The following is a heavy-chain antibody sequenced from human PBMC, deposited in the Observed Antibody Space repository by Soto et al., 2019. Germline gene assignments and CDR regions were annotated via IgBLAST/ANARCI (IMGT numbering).Heavy chain of an antibody. V-gene: IGHV4-34*01. Sequence: PSETLSLTCAVYGGSFSGYYWSWIRQPPGKGLEWIGEINHSGSTNYNPSLKSRVTISVDTSKNQFSLKLSSVTAADTAVYCCARVEYSSSGGMDVWGQGTAVTVSS. CDR3: ARVEYSSSGGMDV. D-gene: IGHD6-6*01. J-gene: IGHJ6*02. CDR2: INHSGST. CDR1: GGSFSGYY.